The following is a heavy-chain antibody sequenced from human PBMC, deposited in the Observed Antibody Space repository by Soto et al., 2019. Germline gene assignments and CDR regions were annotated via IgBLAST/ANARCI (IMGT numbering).Heavy chain of an antibody. V-gene: IGHV1-58*02. D-gene: IGHD2-21*02. CDR1: GFTFTSSA. CDR3: AADRKYCGGDCYAD. J-gene: IGHJ4*02. Sequence: QMQLVQSGPEVKKPATSVKVSCKASGFTFTSSAIQWVRQARGQRLEWIGWIVVGSGNTNYAQKFQERVTITRDMSTSKAYMELSSLRSEDTAVYYCAADRKYCGGDCYADWGQGTLVTVSS. CDR2: IVVGSGNT.